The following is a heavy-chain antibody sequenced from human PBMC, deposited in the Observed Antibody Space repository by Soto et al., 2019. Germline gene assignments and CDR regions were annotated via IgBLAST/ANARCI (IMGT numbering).Heavy chain of an antibody. CDR3: AKATGGVDYYDSSGYYYNWFDP. V-gene: IGHV3-23*01. D-gene: IGHD3-22*01. Sequence: GGSLRLSCAASGFTFSSYVMSWVRQAPGKGLEWVSAISGSGGSTYYADSVKGRFTISRDNSKNTLYLQMNSLRAEDTAVYYCAKATGGVDYYDSSGYYYNWFDPWGQGTLVTVSS. J-gene: IGHJ5*02. CDR2: ISGSGGST. CDR1: GFTFSSYV.